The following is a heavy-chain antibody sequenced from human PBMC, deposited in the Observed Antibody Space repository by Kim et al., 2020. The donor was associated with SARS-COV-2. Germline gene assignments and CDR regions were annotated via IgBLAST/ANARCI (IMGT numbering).Heavy chain of an antibody. Sequence: SETLSPTCTVSGGSISSSSYYWGWIRQPPGKGLEWIGSIYYSGSTYYNPSLKSRVTISVDTSKNQFSLKLSSVTAADTAVYYCARLSSSWPFDYWGQGTL. D-gene: IGHD6-13*01. CDR1: GGSISSSSYY. J-gene: IGHJ4*02. CDR3: ARLSSSWPFDY. V-gene: IGHV4-39*01. CDR2: IYYSGST.